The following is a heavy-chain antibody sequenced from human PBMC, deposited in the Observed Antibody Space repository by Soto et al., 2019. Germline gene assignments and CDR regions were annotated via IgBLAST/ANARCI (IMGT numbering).Heavy chain of an antibody. D-gene: IGHD1-26*01. CDR2: LIPLLGIP. CDR1: GGTFSDFT. V-gene: IGHV1-69*02. J-gene: IGHJ4*02. CDR3: ARERAHQLRYRFDL. Sequence: QVLLVQSGAEVRKPESSVRVSCQASGGTFSDFTISWLRQIPGQGLEWMGRLIPLLGIPTYAQRFQGRVTITADKTTGTSYMELRSLTSDDTAVYYCARERAHQLRYRFDLWGQGTLVAVSS.